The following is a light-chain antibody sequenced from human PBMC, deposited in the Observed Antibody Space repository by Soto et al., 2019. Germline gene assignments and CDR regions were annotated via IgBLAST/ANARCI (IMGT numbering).Light chain of an antibody. CDR3: QQYNDWPLT. CDR1: QSVSDK. J-gene: IGKJ4*01. Sequence: EIVMTQSPATVSVSPGERATLSCRASQSVSDKLAWYQQKPGQAPRLLIYHASARATGIPARFSGSGSGTEFTLTISSLQSEDFAVYYCQQYNDWPLTFGGGTKVDIK. V-gene: IGKV3-15*01. CDR2: HAS.